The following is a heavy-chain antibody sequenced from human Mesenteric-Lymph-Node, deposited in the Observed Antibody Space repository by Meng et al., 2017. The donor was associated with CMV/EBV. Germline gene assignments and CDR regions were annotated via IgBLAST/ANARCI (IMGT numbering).Heavy chain of an antibody. D-gene: IGHD3-10*01. CDR3: ARAGGFGSYSGMDV. Sequence: SETLSLTCTVSGGSVSSGSYYWSWIRQPPGKGLEWIGYIYYSGSIKYNPSLKSRVTISIDTSKNQFSLKLSSVTAADTAVYYCARAGGFGSYSGMDVWGQGTTVTVSS. CDR2: IYYSGSI. CDR1: GGSVSSGSYY. V-gene: IGHV4-61*01. J-gene: IGHJ6*02.